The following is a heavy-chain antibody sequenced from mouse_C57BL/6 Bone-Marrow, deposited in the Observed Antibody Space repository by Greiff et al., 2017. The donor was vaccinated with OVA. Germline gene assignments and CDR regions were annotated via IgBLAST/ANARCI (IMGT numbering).Heavy chain of an antibody. D-gene: IGHD2-3*01. J-gene: IGHJ3*01. CDR2: SRNKANDYTT. Sequence: EVKLMESGGGLVQSGRSLRLSCATSGFTFSDFYMEWVRQAPGKGLEWIAASRNKANDYTTEYSASVKGRFIVSRDTSQSILYLQMNALRAEDTAIYYCARDADDGYHPAWFAYWGQGTLVTVSA. V-gene: IGHV7-1*01. CDR1: GFTFSDFY. CDR3: ARDADDGYHPAWFAY.